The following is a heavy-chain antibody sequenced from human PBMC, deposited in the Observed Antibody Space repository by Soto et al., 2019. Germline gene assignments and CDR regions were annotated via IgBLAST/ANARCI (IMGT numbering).Heavy chain of an antibody. J-gene: IGHJ6*03. Sequence: ASVKVSCEVSGYTFTSYDINWVRQATGQGLEWMGWMNPNSGNTGYAQKFQGRVTMTRNTSISTAYMELSSLRSEDTAVYYCARVPITIFGVVTNYYYYYMDVWGKGTTVTVSS. V-gene: IGHV1-8*01. D-gene: IGHD3-3*01. CDR2: MNPNSGNT. CDR3: ARVPITIFGVVTNYYYYYMDV. CDR1: GYTFTSYD.